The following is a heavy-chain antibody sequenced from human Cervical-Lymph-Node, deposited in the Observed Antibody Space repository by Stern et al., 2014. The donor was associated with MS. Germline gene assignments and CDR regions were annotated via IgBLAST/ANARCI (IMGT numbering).Heavy chain of an antibody. Sequence: QVQLQESGPGQVKPSETLSLNCSVSGGFMTAYYWNWIRQFPGKGLEWIGYIYDDGRSGDTRDTSYNPSLKSRVTMSIDTSKNHFSLDLISVTSADTAVYFCARGGHVDSSLVDVAFDFWGPGTFVTVSS. CDR3: ARGGHVDSSLVDVAFDF. J-gene: IGHJ3*01. D-gene: IGHD5-12*01. V-gene: IGHV4-59*08. CDR1: GGFMTAYY. CDR2: IYDDGRSGDTRDT.